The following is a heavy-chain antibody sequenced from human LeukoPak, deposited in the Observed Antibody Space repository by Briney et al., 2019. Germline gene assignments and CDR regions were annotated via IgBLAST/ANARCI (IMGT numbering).Heavy chain of an antibody. CDR1: GFTFSSYG. CDR3: AKDVNAYCGGDCSDY. J-gene: IGHJ4*02. V-gene: IGHV3-30*02. Sequence: GGSLRLSCAASGFTFSSYGMHWVRQAPGKGLEWVAFIWYDGSKKYYADSVKGRFTISRDNSKNMVSLEMNSLRTEDTAVYYCAKDVNAYCGGDCSDYWGQGTLVTVSS. CDR2: IWYDGSKK. D-gene: IGHD2-21*01.